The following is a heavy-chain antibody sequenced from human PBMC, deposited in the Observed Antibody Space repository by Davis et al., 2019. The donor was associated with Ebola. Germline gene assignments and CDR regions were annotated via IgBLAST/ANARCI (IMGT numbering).Heavy chain of an antibody. Sequence: PGGSLRLSCAASGFTFSGSAMHWVRQASGTGLEWVGRIRSKANSYATAYAASVKGRFTISRDDSKNTAYLQMNSLKTEDTAVYYCTRHEGDYIWGSYHETFDYWGQGTLVTVSS. D-gene: IGHD3-16*02. CDR1: GFTFSGSA. V-gene: IGHV3-73*01. J-gene: IGHJ4*02. CDR2: IRSKANSYAT. CDR3: TRHEGDYIWGSYHETFDY.